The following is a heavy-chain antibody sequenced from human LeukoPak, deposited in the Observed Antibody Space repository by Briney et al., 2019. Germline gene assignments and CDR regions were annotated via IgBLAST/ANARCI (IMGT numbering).Heavy chain of an antibody. V-gene: IGHV3-9*03. Sequence: PGGSLRLSCAASGLTFDDYAMHWVRQAPGKGLEWVSGISWNSGSIGYADSVKGRFTISRDNAKNSLYLQMNSLRAEDMALYYCAKVRSSGWYPPVDFDYWGQGTLVTVSS. CDR2: ISWNSGSI. CDR3: AKVRSSGWYPPVDFDY. J-gene: IGHJ4*02. CDR1: GLTFDDYA. D-gene: IGHD6-19*01.